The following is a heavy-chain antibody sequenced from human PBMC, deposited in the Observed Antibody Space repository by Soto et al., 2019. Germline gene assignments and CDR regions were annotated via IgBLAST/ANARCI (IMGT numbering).Heavy chain of an antibody. CDR2: ISYDGSNK. CDR1: GFTFSSYA. V-gene: IGHV3-30-3*01. J-gene: IGHJ4*02. CDR3: AMPLYSSGWYGVDY. Sequence: QVQLVESGGGVVQPGRSLRLSCAASGFTFSSYAMHWVRQAPGKGLEWVAVISYDGSNKYYADSVKGRFTISRDNSKYTLYLQMNSLRAEDTAVYYCAMPLYSSGWYGVDYWGQGTLVTVSS. D-gene: IGHD6-19*01.